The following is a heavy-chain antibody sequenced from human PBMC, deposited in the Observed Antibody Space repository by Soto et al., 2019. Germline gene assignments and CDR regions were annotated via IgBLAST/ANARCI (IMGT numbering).Heavy chain of an antibody. J-gene: IGHJ6*02. D-gene: IGHD2-15*01. CDR3: ARGGPRYCSGGRCSAMYGMDV. Sequence: QVQLVESGGGVVQPGRSLRLSCAASGFTFSSYAMHWVRQAPGKGLEWVAVISYDGSNKYYADSVKGRFTISRDNSKNXLXLXXNSLRAEDTAVYYCARGGPRYCSGGRCSAMYGMDVWGQGTTVTVSS. V-gene: IGHV3-30-3*01. CDR2: ISYDGSNK. CDR1: GFTFSSYA.